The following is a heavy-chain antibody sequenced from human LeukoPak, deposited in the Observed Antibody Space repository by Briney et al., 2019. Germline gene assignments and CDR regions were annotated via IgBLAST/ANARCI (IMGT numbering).Heavy chain of an antibody. CDR2: IREDGRKA. CDR1: GFTFSDYW. CDR3: ARDQVGGHYQF. V-gene: IGHV3-7*01. J-gene: IGHJ4*02. Sequence: GGSLRLSCAASGFTFSDYWMTWVRQAPGEGPEWVANIREDGRKAYYVDSVMGRFTISRDNVKNSLYLQMNYLRAEDTAVYYCARDQVGGHYQFWGQGALVAVSS. D-gene: IGHD2-21*02.